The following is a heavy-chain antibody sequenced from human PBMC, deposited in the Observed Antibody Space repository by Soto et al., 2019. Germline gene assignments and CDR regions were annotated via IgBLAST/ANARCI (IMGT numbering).Heavy chain of an antibody. J-gene: IGHJ5*02. CDR1: GGTFSSYA. CDR3: TTYHGDYNFDH. Sequence: GASVKVSCKASGGTFSSYAISWVRQAPGQGLEWMGGIIPIFGTANYAQKFQGRVAITADESTSTAYMELSSLRSEDTAVYYCTTYHGDYNFDHWGQGTLVTVS. CDR2: IIPIFGTA. D-gene: IGHD4-17*01. V-gene: IGHV1-69*13.